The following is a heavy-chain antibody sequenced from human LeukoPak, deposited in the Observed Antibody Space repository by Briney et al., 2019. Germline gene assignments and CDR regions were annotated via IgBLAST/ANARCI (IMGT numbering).Heavy chain of an antibody. V-gene: IGHV4-4*07. J-gene: IGHJ2*01. CDR3: VREGGITAAGTLYCYFDL. CDR1: GGYISGYY. D-gene: IGHD6-13*01. Sequence: SETLSLTCTVSGGYISGYYWSWIRQPAGQGLEWIGRIYASGSTNYNPSLKRRVTMSVDTSKKQFSLKLSSVTAADTAMYYCVREGGITAAGTLYCYFDLWGRGTLVTVSS. CDR2: IYASGST.